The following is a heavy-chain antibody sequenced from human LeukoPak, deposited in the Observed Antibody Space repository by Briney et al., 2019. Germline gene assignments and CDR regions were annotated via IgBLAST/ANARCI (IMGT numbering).Heavy chain of an antibody. Sequence: GGSLRLSCAASGFTFSSYSMNWVRQAPGKGLEWVSYISSSSSTIYYADSAKGRFTISRDNAKNSLYLQMNSLRAEDTAVYYCARDSGESFDPWGQGTLVTVSS. CDR1: GFTFSSYS. CDR3: ARDSGESFDP. CDR2: ISSSSSTI. J-gene: IGHJ5*02. V-gene: IGHV3-48*01.